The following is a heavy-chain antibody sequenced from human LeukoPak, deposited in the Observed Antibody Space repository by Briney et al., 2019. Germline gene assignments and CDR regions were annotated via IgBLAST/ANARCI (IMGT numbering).Heavy chain of an antibody. V-gene: IGHV1-8*01. Sequence: GASVKVSCKASGYTFTSYDINWVRQATGQGLEWMGWMNPNSGTTGYAQKFQGRVTMTRNTSISTAYMELSSLRSEDTAVYYCAREPHAGADPLPGAWGQGTLVTVSS. D-gene: IGHD7-27*01. J-gene: IGHJ5*02. CDR3: AREPHAGADPLPGA. CDR1: GYTFTSYD. CDR2: MNPNSGTT.